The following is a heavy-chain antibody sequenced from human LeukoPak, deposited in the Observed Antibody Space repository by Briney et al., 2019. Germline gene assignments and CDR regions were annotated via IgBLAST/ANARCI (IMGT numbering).Heavy chain of an antibody. CDR1: GYTFTSYY. CDR2: INPSGGST. Sequence: ASVKVPCKXSGYTFTSYYMHWVRQAPGQGLEWMGIINPSGGSTSYAQKFQGRVTMTRDTSTSTVYMELSSLRSEDTAVYYCASMRHSSGYLPSAASDYWGQGTLVTVSS. CDR3: ASMRHSSGYLPSAASDY. J-gene: IGHJ4*02. V-gene: IGHV1-46*03. D-gene: IGHD3-22*01.